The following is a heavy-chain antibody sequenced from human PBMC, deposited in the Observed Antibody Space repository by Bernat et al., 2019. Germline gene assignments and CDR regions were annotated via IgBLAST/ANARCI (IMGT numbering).Heavy chain of an antibody. V-gene: IGHV3-49*04. CDR1: GFIFGDYA. CDR3: TRAARGPDY. J-gene: IGHJ4*02. CDR2: IRTRAYGGAT. Sequence: EVQLVESGGGLVQPGGSLRLACTASGFIFGDYAMSWVRQAPGKGLEWVGIIRTRAYGGATDYAASVEGRFTISRDDSKSIAYLQMNSLKIEDTAVYYCTRAARGPDYWGQGTLVTVSS. D-gene: IGHD1-26*01.